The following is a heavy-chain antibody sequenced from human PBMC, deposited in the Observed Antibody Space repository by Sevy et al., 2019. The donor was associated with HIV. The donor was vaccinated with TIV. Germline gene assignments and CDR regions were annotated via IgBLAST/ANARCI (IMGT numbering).Heavy chain of an antibody. CDR3: ASGLAVSVDF. J-gene: IGHJ4*02. V-gene: IGHV1-69*13. CDR2: IFPIFGTA. Sequence: ASVKVSCKASGGTFSSSAISWVRQAPGQELEWMGEIFPIFGTAKYAQKFQGRVTISADESTSTAYMELSSLRSEDTAVYFCASGLAVSVDFWGQGTLVTVSS. D-gene: IGHD6-19*01. CDR1: GGTFSSSA.